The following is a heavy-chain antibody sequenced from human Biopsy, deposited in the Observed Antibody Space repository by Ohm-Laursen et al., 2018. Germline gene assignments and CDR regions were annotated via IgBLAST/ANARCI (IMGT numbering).Heavy chain of an antibody. D-gene: IGHD3-9*01. CDR2: INPNSGNA. CDR1: GGTFSNYG. J-gene: IGHJ6*02. CDR3: ARVPAYPSIDGYYGLDL. V-gene: IGHV1-2*02. Sequence: SVKVSCKAPGGTFSNYGVNWVRQAPGQGLEWMGWINPNSGNANYAQSFQGRLTVTRDTSISTAYMELTSLTFDDTAIYYCARVPAYPSIDGYYGLDLWGQGTTVIVSS.